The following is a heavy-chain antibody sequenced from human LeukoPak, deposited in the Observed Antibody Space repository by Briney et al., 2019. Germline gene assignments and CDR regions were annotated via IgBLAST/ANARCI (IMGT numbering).Heavy chain of an antibody. CDR1: GFTFSSYG. J-gene: IGHJ4*02. CDR3: AKGETGYCSGGSCYTEY. D-gene: IGHD2-15*01. Sequence: GGSLRLSCAASGFTFSSYGMQWVRQAPGKGLEWVAVISYDGSNKYYADSVKGRFTISRDNSKNTLYLQMNSLRAEDTAVYYCAKGETGYCSGGSCYTEYWGQGTLVTVSS. CDR2: ISYDGSNK. V-gene: IGHV3-30*18.